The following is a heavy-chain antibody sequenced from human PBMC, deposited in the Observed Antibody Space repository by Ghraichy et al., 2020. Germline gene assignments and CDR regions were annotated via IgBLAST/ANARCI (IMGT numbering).Heavy chain of an antibody. V-gene: IGHV3-7*01. D-gene: IGHD6-19*01. CDR1: GFTFSSYW. CDR3: ARAKQWLVLNYYYGMDV. Sequence: GESLNISCAASGFTFSSYWMSWVRQAPGKGLEWVANIKQDGSEKYYVDSVKGRFTISRDNAKNSLYLQMNSLRAEDTAVYYCARAKQWLVLNYYYGMDVWGQGTTVTVSS. J-gene: IGHJ6*02. CDR2: IKQDGSEK.